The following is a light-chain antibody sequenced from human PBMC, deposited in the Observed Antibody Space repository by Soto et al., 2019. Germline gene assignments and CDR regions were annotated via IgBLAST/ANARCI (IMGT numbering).Light chain of an antibody. J-gene: IGKJ4*01. CDR1: QGIRSD. Sequence: ALRMTKPPSPLTACVGDRVTITCRASQGIRSDLGWYQQKPGKAPNLLIYTAATLQSGVPPTSIGSRSGTDLTLTISSRQPEDFATYYCIQDYNYPLTFGGGTTV. V-gene: IGKV1-6*01. CDR2: TAA. CDR3: IQDYNYPLT.